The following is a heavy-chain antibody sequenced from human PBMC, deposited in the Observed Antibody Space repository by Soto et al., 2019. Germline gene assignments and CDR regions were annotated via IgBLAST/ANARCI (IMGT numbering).Heavy chain of an antibody. CDR2: IYSSGGT. CDR3: ARAVYDFWGGVGEYGMDV. CDR1: GGSISTYY. V-gene: IGHV4-59*01. D-gene: IGHD3-3*01. J-gene: IGHJ6*02. Sequence: QVQLQESGPGLVKPSETLSLTCTVSGGSISTYYWSWIRQPPGKGLEWIGYIYSSGGTNYNPSLGSRVTISVDTSKNQCSLKLRSVTAADTAVYYCARAVYDFWGGVGEYGMDVWGQGTTVTVSS.